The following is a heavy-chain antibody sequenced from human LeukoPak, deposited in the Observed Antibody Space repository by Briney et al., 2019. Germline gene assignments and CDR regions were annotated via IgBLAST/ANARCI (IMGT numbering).Heavy chain of an antibody. CDR3: AKWGDYDVLTGYYVSDY. V-gene: IGHV3-23*01. CDR1: GFTFSNYA. J-gene: IGHJ4*02. Sequence: GGSLRLSCAASGFTFSNYAMSWVRQAPGKGLEWVSAITGGGSGIYYADSMKSRFTISRDNSKNTLYLQINSLRAEDSAVYYCAKWGDYDVLTGYYVSDYWGQGTLVTVSS. D-gene: IGHD3-9*01. CDR2: ITGGGSGI.